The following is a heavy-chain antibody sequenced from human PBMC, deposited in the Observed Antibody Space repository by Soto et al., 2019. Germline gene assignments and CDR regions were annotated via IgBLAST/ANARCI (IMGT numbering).Heavy chain of an antibody. CDR3: ASRSLDIAVAGTYWFGP. J-gene: IGHJ5*02. CDR1: GGSISSSSYY. V-gene: IGHV4-39*01. D-gene: IGHD6-19*01. Sequence: QLQLQESGPGLVKPSETLSLTCTVSGGSISSSSYYWGWIRQPPGKGLEWIGSIYYSGTTYYNPSLKSRVTITVDTSKNQFALTLSSVTAADTAVYYCASRSLDIAVAGTYWFGPWGQGTLVTVSS. CDR2: IYYSGTT.